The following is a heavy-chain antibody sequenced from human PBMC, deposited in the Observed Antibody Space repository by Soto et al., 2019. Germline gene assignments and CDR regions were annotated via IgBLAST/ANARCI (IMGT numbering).Heavy chain of an antibody. CDR2: IYYSGST. V-gene: IGHV4-39*01. Sequence: SETLSLTCTVSGGSISSSSYYWGWIRQPPGKGLEWIGSIYYSGSTYYNPSLKSRVTISVDTSKNQFSLKLSSVTAADTAVYYCARIEYSSSDYYYYGMDVWGQGTTVTVSS. J-gene: IGHJ6*02. CDR1: GGSISSSSYY. D-gene: IGHD6-6*01. CDR3: ARIEYSSSDYYYYGMDV.